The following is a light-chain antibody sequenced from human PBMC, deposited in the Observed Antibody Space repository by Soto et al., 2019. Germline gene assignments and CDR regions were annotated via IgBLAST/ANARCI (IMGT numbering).Light chain of an antibody. Sequence: DIQLTQSPSTLSASVGDTVTITCRASQNIGTWLAWYQHRPGDGPKLLIHDASKLESGVPSRFSGGGSATEFSLSIISLESGDSGTYHCQQYATYSPSTFGQGTTVEIK. J-gene: IGKJ1*01. CDR2: DAS. V-gene: IGKV1-5*01. CDR1: QNIGTW. CDR3: QQYATYSPST.